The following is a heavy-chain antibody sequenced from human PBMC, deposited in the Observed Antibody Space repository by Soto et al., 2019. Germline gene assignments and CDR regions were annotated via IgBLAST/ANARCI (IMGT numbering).Heavy chain of an antibody. CDR1: GFIVSDTY. Sequence: EVQLVESGGGLVQPGGSLRLSCTASGFIVSDTYVNWVRQAPGKGLEWVSVISNRGDTHYAYSVRGRFSLSRDISDNTLHLQMNNLRGEDTAVYYCAREPRYCRGGSCTITGDAYDIWGQGTMVTVSS. CDR2: ISNRGDT. D-gene: IGHD2-15*01. CDR3: AREPRYCRGGSCTITGDAYDI. V-gene: IGHV3-66*01. J-gene: IGHJ3*02.